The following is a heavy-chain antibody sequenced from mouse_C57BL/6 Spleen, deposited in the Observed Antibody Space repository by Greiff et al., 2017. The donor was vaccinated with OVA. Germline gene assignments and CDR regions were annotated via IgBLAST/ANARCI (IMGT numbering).Heavy chain of an antibody. CDR2: IDPETGGT. CDR3: TTLNWDWYFDV. CDR1: GYTFTDYE. Sequence: VQLQQSGAELVRPGASVTLSCKASGYTFTDYEMHWVKQTPVHGLEWIGAIDPETGGTAYNQKFKGKAILTADKSSSTAYMELRSLTSEDSAVYYCTTLNWDWYFDVWGTGTTVTVSS. J-gene: IGHJ1*03. V-gene: IGHV1-15*01. D-gene: IGHD4-1*01.